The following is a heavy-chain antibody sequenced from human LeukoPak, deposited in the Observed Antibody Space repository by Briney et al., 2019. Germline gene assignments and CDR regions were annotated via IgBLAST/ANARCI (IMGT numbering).Heavy chain of an antibody. V-gene: IGHV4-59*08. Sequence: PSETLSLTCTVSVGSMNTYYWSWIRQPPGKGLEWVAYIYHSGSTNYNSSLTSRVTISIDTSKNQFSLRLSSVTAADTAMYYCARRIAASDAFDIWGQGTVVTVSS. J-gene: IGHJ3*02. D-gene: IGHD6-13*01. CDR2: IYHSGST. CDR3: ARRIAASDAFDI. CDR1: VGSMNTYY.